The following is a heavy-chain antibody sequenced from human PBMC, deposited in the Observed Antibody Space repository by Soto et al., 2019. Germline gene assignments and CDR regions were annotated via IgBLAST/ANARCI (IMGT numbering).Heavy chain of an antibody. CDR3: AREAAYYDFWSGYYQFDY. CDR2: IIPIFGTA. J-gene: IGHJ4*02. CDR1: GGTFGSYA. Sequence: SVKVSCKASGGTFGSYAISWVRQAPGQGLEWMGGIIPIFGTANYAQKFQGRVTITADESTSTAYMELSSLRSEDTAVYYCAREAAYYDFWSGYYQFDYWGQGTLVTVSS. D-gene: IGHD3-3*01. V-gene: IGHV1-69*13.